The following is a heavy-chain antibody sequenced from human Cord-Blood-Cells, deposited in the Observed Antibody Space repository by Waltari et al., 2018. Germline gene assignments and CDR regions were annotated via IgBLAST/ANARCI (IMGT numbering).Heavy chain of an antibody. J-gene: IGHJ1*01. CDR1: GGTFSSYA. Sequence: QVQLVQSGAEVKKPGSSVKVSGKASGGTFSSYAISWVRQAPGRGIEWMGRIIPILGIANYAQKFQGRVTITADKSTSTAYMELSSLRSEDTAVYYCARDLEAYCGGDCYSRYFQHWGQGTLVTVSS. V-gene: IGHV1-69*09. D-gene: IGHD2-21*01. CDR2: IIPILGIA. CDR3: ARDLEAYCGGDCYSRYFQH.